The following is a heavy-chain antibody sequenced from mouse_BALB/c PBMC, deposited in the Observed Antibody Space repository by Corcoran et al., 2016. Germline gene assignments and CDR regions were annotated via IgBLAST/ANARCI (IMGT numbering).Heavy chain of an antibody. CDR1: GYSFTGYY. V-gene: IGHV1S34*01. CDR2: ISCYNGAT. J-gene: IGHJ2*01. CDR3: ARNDYGNYDYFDY. D-gene: IGHD2-1*01. Sequence: LVKTGASVKISCKASGYSFTGYYMHWVKQSHGKSLEWIGYISCYNGATSYNQKFKGKATFTVDTSSSTAYMQFNSLTAEDSAVYFCARNDYGNYDYFDYWGQGTTLTVSS.